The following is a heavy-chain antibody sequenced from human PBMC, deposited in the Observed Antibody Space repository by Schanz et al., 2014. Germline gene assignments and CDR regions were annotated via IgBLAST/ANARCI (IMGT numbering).Heavy chain of an antibody. D-gene: IGHD1-26*01. CDR2: IFLNDGGT. Sequence: QLVQSGAEVKEPGASVKLSCKSSGYTFTDYYMQWVRQAPGQGLEWLGTIFLNDGGTHSAEKFQGRIIMTRDTSTSTVYLDLSSLRSEDTAVYYCARERPRKGDFDYWGQGTLVTVSS. V-gene: IGHV1-46*01. J-gene: IGHJ4*02. CDR1: GYTFTDYY. CDR3: ARERPRKGDFDY.